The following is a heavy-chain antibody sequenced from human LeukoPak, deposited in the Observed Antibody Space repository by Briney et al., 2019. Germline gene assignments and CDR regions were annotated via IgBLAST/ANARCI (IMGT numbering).Heavy chain of an antibody. CDR3: ARDYVVVPTAPCGY. J-gene: IGHJ4*02. D-gene: IGHD2-2*01. CDR2: ISAYNGNT. CDR1: GYTFTSYG. V-gene: IGHV1-18*01. Sequence: ASVKVSCKASGYTFTSYGINWVRQAPGQGLEWMGWISAYNGNTNYAQRFQGRVTMTTDTSTSTAYMELRSLRSDDTAVYYCARDYVVVPTAPCGYWGQGTLVTVSS.